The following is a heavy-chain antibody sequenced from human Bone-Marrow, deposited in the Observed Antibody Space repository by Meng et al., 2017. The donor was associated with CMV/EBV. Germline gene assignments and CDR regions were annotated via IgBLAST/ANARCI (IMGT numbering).Heavy chain of an antibody. CDR1: GGSISSGDYY. CDR2: IYYSGST. D-gene: IGHD3-16*02. J-gene: IGHJ2*01. V-gene: IGHV4-30-4*08. Sequence: QGPLQGPGPGLGKPSQTLSLTCTVSGGSISSGDYYWSWIRQPPGKGLEWIGYIYYSGSTYYNPSLKSRVTISVDTSKNQFSLKLSSVTAADTAVYYCARVYDYDYVWGSYRQDWYFDLWGRGTLVTASS. CDR3: ARVYDYDYVWGSYRQDWYFDL.